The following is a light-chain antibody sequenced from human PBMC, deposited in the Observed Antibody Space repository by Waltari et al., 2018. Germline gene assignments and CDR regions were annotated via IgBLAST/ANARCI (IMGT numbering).Light chain of an antibody. J-gene: IGKJ1*01. V-gene: IGKV3-20*01. Sequence: EMVMTQSPGTLSLSPGERATLSCRGSQGVSRYLAWYQQKPGQAPRLLIYDASTRATGIPGRVSGRGSGTDFSLTSSRVEAEGFGVYYCQKYGRLPATFGQGTKVEIK. CDR2: DAS. CDR3: QKYGRLPAT. CDR1: QGVSRY.